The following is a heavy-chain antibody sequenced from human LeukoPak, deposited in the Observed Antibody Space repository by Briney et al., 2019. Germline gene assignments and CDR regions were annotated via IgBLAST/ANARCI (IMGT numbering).Heavy chain of an antibody. V-gene: IGHV3-30*03. CDR3: ARATMYYYGSGSYSLDY. CDR1: GFTFSNYG. J-gene: IGHJ4*02. Sequence: GGSLRLSCAASGFTFSNYGMHWVRQAPGKGLEWVAVISFDGSNKSYGDSVKGRFTISRDNSKNTLYLQMNSLRAEDTAVYYCARATMYYYGSGSYSLDYWGQGTLVTVSS. D-gene: IGHD3-10*01. CDR2: ISFDGSNK.